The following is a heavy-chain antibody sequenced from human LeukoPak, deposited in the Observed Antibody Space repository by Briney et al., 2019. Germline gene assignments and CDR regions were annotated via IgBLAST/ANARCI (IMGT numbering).Heavy chain of an antibody. CDR3: AHRNLIAVSGIGYSFDY. D-gene: IGHD6-19*01. V-gene: IGHV2-5*02. J-gene: IGHJ4*02. CDR1: GFSLSTSGVG. CDR2: IYWEDVK. Sequence: SGPTLANPTKAFALTFAFSGFSLSTSGVGVGWIRQPPGKALEWGALIYWEDVKRYSTSLVSRLTITKHTSKSQVVLTMTIMDPVDTATYYCAHRNLIAVSGIGYSFDYWDQGTLVTVSS.